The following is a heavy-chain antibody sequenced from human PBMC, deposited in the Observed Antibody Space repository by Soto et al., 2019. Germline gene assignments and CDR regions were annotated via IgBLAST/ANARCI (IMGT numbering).Heavy chain of an antibody. Sequence: QVQLVQSGAEVKKPGSSVKVSCKASGGTFSSYTISWVRQAPGQGLEWMGRIIPILGIANYAQKFQGRVTITADKSTSTAYMELSSLRSEVTAVYYCARDLSSGWFDYWGQGTLVTVSS. CDR3: ARDLSSGWFDY. V-gene: IGHV1-69*08. CDR1: GGTFSSYT. J-gene: IGHJ4*02. CDR2: IIPILGIA. D-gene: IGHD6-19*01.